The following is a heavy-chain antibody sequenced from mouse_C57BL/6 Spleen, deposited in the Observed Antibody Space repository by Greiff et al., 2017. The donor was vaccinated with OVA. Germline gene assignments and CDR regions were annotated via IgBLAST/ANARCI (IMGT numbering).Heavy chain of an antibody. CDR2: ISSGGSYT. Sequence: SGGDLVKPGGSLKLSCAASGFTFSSYGMSWVRQTPDKRLEWVATISSGGSYTYYPDSVKGRFTISRDNAKNTLYLQMSSLKSEDTAMYYCARHEGNLFAYWGQGTLVTVSA. CDR3: ARHEGNLFAY. CDR1: GFTFSSYG. V-gene: IGHV5-6*01. D-gene: IGHD2-1*01. J-gene: IGHJ3*01.